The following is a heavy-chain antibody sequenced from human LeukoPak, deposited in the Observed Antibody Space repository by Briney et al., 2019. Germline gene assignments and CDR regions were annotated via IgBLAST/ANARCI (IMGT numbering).Heavy chain of an antibody. D-gene: IGHD2-15*01. CDR3: ARSDSYTWFDP. CDR1: GYTFTSYY. Sequence: GASVKVSCKASGYTFTSYYMHWVRQAPGQGLEWMGIINPSGGSTSYAQKFQGRVTMTRDTSISTVYVELSRLRSDDTAVYYCARSDSYTWFDPWGQGTLVTVSS. J-gene: IGHJ5*02. CDR2: INPSGGST. V-gene: IGHV1-46*01.